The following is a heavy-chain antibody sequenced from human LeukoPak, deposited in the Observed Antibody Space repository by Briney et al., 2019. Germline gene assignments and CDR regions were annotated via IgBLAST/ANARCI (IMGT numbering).Heavy chain of an antibody. V-gene: IGHV1-18*01. D-gene: IGHD2-2*01. CDR3: ARVDIVVVPAAKDY. CDR1: GYTFTSYG. J-gene: IGHJ4*02. Sequence: ASVKVSCKASGYTFTSYGISWVRQAPGQGLEWMGWISAYNGNTNYAQKLQGRVTMTTDTSTSTAYMELRSLRSDDTAVYYCARVDIVVVPAAKDYWGQGTLDTVSS. CDR2: ISAYNGNT.